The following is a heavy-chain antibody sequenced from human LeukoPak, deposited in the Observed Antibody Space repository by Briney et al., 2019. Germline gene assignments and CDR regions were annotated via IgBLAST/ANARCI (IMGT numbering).Heavy chain of an antibody. Sequence: SETLSLTCTVSGGSISSYYWSWIRQPPGKGLEWIGYIYYSGSTNYNTSLKSRVTISVDTSKNQFSLKLSSVTAADTAVYYCAGTGVVAATPIWFDPWGQGTLVTVSS. J-gene: IGHJ5*02. CDR3: AGTGVVAATPIWFDP. CDR2: IYYSGST. D-gene: IGHD2-15*01. V-gene: IGHV4-59*01. CDR1: GGSISSYY.